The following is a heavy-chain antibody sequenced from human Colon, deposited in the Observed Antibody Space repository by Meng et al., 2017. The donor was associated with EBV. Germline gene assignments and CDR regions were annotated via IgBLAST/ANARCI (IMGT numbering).Heavy chain of an antibody. CDR2: LSPGGNT. D-gene: IGHD5-24*01. CDR3: ARGNAYNAPSFDY. V-gene: IGHV4-4*03. J-gene: IGHJ4*02. Sequence: VQLQEPGPGLVEPPGTLSLTCAVSGASISSNNWWSWVRPTPGKGLTWIGALSPGGNTNYNPSLKSRVTISVDRSNDQFSLSLSSVTAADTAVYYCARGNAYNAPSFDYWGQGTLVTVSS. CDR1: GASISSNNW.